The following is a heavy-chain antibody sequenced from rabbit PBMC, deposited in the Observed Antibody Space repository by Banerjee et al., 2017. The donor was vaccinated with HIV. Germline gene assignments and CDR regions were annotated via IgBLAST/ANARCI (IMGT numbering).Heavy chain of an antibody. D-gene: IGHD7-1*01. CDR3: ARFYAGYGDFGHAAM. CDR2: IYSAIDGVT. CDR1: GFSFSSSYH. J-gene: IGHJ3*01. Sequence: QEQLEESGGDLVKPGASLTLTCTASGFSFSSSYHMCWVRQAPGKGLEWIACIYSAIDGVTHYATWAKGRFTISKTSSTTVTLQMTSLTAADTATYFCARFYAGYGDFGHAAMWGQGTLVTVS. V-gene: IGHV1S45*01.